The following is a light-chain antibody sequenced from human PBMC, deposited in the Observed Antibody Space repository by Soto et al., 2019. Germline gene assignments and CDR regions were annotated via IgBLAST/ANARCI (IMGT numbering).Light chain of an antibody. V-gene: IGLV1-44*01. CDR2: SNN. CDR3: ATWDDSLNGLI. J-gene: IGLJ2*01. CDR1: SSNIKTNG. Sequence: QSVLTQPPSASGTPGQRVTISCSGGSSNIKTNGVSWYQQVPGAAPKLLIYSNNQRPSGAPDRFTGSKSGTSASLDIAGLQSEDDATYHCATWDDSLNGLIFGGGTKLTVL.